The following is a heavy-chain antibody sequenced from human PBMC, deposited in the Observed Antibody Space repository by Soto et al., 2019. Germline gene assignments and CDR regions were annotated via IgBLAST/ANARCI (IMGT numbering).Heavy chain of an antibody. CDR3: ALQTGYGSGS. Sequence: QITLKESGPTLVKPTQTLTLTCTFSGFSLSTSGVGVGWIRQPPGKALEWLALIYWDDDKRYSPSLKSRLTITKVSFESELVLTMTNLDPVDTATYHCALQTGYGSGSWGQGTLVTVSS. J-gene: IGHJ4*02. CDR1: GFSLSTSGVG. CDR2: IYWDDDK. D-gene: IGHD3-10*01. V-gene: IGHV2-5*02.